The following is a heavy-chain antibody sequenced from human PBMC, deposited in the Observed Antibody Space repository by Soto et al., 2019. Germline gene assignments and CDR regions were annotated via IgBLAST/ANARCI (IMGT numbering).Heavy chain of an antibody. CDR2: IYNSGTT. V-gene: IGHV4-30-4*01. CDR3: ALALGPTTGLDY. Sequence: PSETLSLTCTVSGGSISSGDYYWSWIRQPPGKGLEWIGYIYNSGTTFYNPSLTSRLSISMDTSGNQFSLELRSVTAADTAVYYCALALGPTTGLDYWGQGTLVTVSS. D-gene: IGHD1-26*01. CDR1: GGSISSGDYY. J-gene: IGHJ4*02.